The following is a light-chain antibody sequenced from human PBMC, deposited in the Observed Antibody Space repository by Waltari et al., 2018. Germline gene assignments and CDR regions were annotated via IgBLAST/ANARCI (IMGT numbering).Light chain of an antibody. CDR2: KAS. J-gene: IGKJ1*01. V-gene: IGKV1-5*03. Sequence: DIQMTQTPSTLSASVGDRVTLSSRASQSISSCLAWYQQKPGKAPKLLIYKASTLESGVPSRFSGSGSGTEFTLTISSLQPDDFATYYCQQYNSYPGTFGQGTKVEIK. CDR1: QSISSC. CDR3: QQYNSYPGT.